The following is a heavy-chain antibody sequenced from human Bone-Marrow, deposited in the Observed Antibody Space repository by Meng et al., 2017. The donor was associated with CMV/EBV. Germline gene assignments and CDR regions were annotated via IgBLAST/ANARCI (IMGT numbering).Heavy chain of an antibody. D-gene: IGHD3-10*01. V-gene: IGHV1-18*01. CDR1: GYTFINYH. CDR3: ARGGEENPLDF. J-gene: IGHJ4*02. CDR2: IRRNNHDT. Sequence: ASVKVSCKASGYTFINYHITWVRLAPRHGLEWMGWIRRNNHDTAYPQKFKGRVTVSIDTSTGTAYMELTSLTSDDAAVYFCARGGEENPLDFWGQGTLVTVSS.